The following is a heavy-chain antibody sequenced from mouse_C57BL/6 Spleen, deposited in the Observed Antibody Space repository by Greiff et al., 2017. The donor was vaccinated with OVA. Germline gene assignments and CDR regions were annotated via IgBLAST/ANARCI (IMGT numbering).Heavy chain of an antibody. Sequence: EVKLVESGPELVKPGASVKISCKASGYTFTDYYMHWVKQSHGKSLEWIGDINPNNGGTSYNQKFKGKATLTVDKSSSTAYMALRSLTSEDSAVYYCAREETDWYFDVWGTGTTVTVSS. CDR2: INPNNGGT. J-gene: IGHJ1*03. V-gene: IGHV1-26*01. CDR1: GYTFTDYY. CDR3: AREETDWYFDV.